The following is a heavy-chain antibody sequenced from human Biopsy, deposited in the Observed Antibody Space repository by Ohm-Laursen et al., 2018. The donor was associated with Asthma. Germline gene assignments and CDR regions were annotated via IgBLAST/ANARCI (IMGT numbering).Heavy chain of an antibody. Sequence: SLRLSCAASGVSLSSFGMNWVRQAPGRGLEWVAVISYDGSKKEYGDSVKGRFTISRDNSKDTVYLQMNSLRAEDTAVYYCARDLTMVQGGFADYWGQGTLVTVSS. CDR1: GVSLSSFG. D-gene: IGHD3-10*01. J-gene: IGHJ4*02. V-gene: IGHV3-30*03. CDR2: ISYDGSKK. CDR3: ARDLTMVQGGFADY.